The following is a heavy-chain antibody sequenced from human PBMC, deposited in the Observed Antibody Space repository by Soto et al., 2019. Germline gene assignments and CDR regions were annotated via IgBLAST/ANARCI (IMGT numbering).Heavy chain of an antibody. V-gene: IGHV3-15*07. D-gene: IGHD6-13*01. CDR2: IKSKAHGGTT. CDR3: TTGITAEKY. Sequence: EVQLVESGGGFVKPGGSLRLSCAVSGLTLTDAWMNWVRQAPGKGLEWVGRIKSKAHGGTTDYGPPVKGRFTISRDDSRNMLYLQMNGQKTEDTAVYYCTTGITAEKYWGQGTLVTVSS. J-gene: IGHJ4*02. CDR1: GLTLTDAW.